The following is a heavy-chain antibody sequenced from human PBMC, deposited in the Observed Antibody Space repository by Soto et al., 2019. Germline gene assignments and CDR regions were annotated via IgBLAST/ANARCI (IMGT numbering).Heavy chain of an antibody. CDR3: AQGSGEYYYYMDV. D-gene: IGHD3-10*01. CDR2: ISGSGGST. Sequence: EVQLLESGGGLVQPGGSLRLSCAASGFTFSSYAMSWVRQAPGKGLEWVSAISGSGGSTYHADSVKGRFSISRDNSKKTLYLHMNSLRAEDTAVYYCAQGSGEYYYYMDVWGKGTTVTVSS. V-gene: IGHV3-23*01. CDR1: GFTFSSYA. J-gene: IGHJ6*03.